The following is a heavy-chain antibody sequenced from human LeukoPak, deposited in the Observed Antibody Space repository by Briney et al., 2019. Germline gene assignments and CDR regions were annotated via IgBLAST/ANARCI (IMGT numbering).Heavy chain of an antibody. D-gene: IGHD2-15*01. CDR1: GGSISSYY. Sequence: PSETLSLTCTVSGGSISSYYWSWIRQPPGKGLEWIGYIYYSGSTNYNPSLKSRVTISVDTSKNQFSLKLSSVTAADTAVYYCARAGCSGGSCYEGDNWFGPWGQGTLVTVSS. J-gene: IGHJ5*02. CDR2: IYYSGST. CDR3: ARAGCSGGSCYEGDNWFGP. V-gene: IGHV4-59*01.